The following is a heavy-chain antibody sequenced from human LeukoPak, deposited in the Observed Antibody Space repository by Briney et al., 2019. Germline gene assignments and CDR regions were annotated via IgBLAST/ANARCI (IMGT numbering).Heavy chain of an antibody. D-gene: IGHD5-24*01. CDR1: GGSISSGSYY. CDR2: IYTSGST. CDR3: ARDGGDGYTSYDTGFDH. J-gene: IGHJ4*02. V-gene: IGHV4-61*02. Sequence: SSETLSLTCTVSGGSISSGSYYWSWIRQPAGKGLEWIGRIYTSGSTSYNPSLKSRVTISVDTSKNQFSLKLSSVTAADTAVYYCARDGGDGYTSYDTGFDHWGQGTLVTVSS.